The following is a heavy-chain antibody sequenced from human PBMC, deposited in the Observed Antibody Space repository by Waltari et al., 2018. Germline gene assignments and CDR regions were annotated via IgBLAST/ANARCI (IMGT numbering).Heavy chain of an antibody. V-gene: IGHV4-4*02. CDR3: ARDRGRGLYLDS. Sequence: LGPGLVEHSATLPLICAVSGDFMSAPYWWSWVRQAPGKGLGWIGQVRGSGKTNYNPSFASRVTVSGDTSTAQFSLKVTSATAADTAVYYCARDRGRGLYLDSWGQGILVTVSP. CDR2: VRGSGKT. J-gene: IGHJ4*02. D-gene: IGHD2-15*01. CDR1: GDFMSAPYW.